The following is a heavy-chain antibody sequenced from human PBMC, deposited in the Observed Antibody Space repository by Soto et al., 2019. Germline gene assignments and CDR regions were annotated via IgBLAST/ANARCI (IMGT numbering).Heavy chain of an antibody. J-gene: IGHJ4*02. D-gene: IGHD2-21*01. CDR3: AKGSGGARPYYFDY. CDR2: TSGGGDYT. Sequence: GPLRLSCAASGFTFSNYVVSWVRQAPGKGLEWVTATSGGGDYTYYADSVKGRFTVSRDNSRNTLSLQMNSLTVEDTAVYYCAKGSGGARPYYFDYWGQGTPVTVSS. CDR1: GFTFSNYV. V-gene: IGHV3-23*01.